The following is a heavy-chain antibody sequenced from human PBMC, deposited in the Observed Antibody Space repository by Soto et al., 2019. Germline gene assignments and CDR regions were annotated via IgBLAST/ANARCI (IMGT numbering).Heavy chain of an antibody. D-gene: IGHD6-13*01. CDR3: ARLRAAGLSQIIAAAGSRYYYYYGMDV. CDR1: GASFSGYY. V-gene: IGHV4-34*01. CDR2: INHTGST. J-gene: IGHJ6*04. Sequence: SETLSLTCAVYGASFSGYYWSWIRQPPGKGLEWIGEINHTGSTNYNPSLKSRVTISVDTSKNQFSLKLSSVTAADTAVYYCARLRAAGLSQIIAAAGSRYYYYYGMDVWGKGTTVT.